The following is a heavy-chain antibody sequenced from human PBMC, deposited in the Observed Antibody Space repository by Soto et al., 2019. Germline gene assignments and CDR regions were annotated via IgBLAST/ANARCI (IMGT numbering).Heavy chain of an antibody. CDR1: GGSFSGYY. CDR3: ARGRKSGYDSSGYTRLGDY. V-gene: IGHV4-34*01. D-gene: IGHD3-22*01. J-gene: IGHJ4*02. CDR2: INHSGST. Sequence: QVQLQQWGAGLLKPSETLSLTCAVYGGSFSGYYWSWIRQPPGKGLEWIGEINHSGSTNYNPSLKSRVTISVDTSKNQFSLKLSSVTAADTAVYYCARGRKSGYDSSGYTRLGDYWGQGTLVTVSS.